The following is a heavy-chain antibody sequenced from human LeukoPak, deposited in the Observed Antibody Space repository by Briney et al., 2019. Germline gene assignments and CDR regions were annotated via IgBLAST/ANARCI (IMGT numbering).Heavy chain of an antibody. J-gene: IGHJ5*02. CDR2: IYYSGST. CDR3: ARDPSGGSFNWLDP. Sequence: SETLSLTCTVSGGSISSGGYYWSWIRQHPGKGLEWIGYIYYSGSTYYNPSLKSRVTISVDTSKNQFSLKLSSVTAADTAVYYCARDPSGGSFNWLDPWGQGTLVTVSS. CDR1: GGSISSGGYY. V-gene: IGHV4-31*03. D-gene: IGHD1-26*01.